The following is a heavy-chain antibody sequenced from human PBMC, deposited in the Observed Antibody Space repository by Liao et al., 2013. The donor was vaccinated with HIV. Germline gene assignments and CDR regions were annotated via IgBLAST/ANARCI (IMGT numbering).Heavy chain of an antibody. CDR1: GGSISSGGYS. D-gene: IGHD3-22*01. J-gene: IGHJ4*02. CDR2: IYHGGST. Sequence: QLQLRESGPGLMKPSETLSLTCTVSGGSISSGGYSWNWIRQPPGKGLEWIGYIYHGGSTYYNPSLKSRVTISVDRSKNQFFLRLSSVTAADTAMYYCATAGDTSGYYWAALDSWGQGTLVTVSS. V-gene: IGHV4-30-2*02. CDR3: ATAGDTSGYYWAALDS.